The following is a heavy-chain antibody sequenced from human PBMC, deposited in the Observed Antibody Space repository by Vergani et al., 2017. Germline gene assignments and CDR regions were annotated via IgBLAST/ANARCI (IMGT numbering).Heavy chain of an antibody. CDR1: GGSISSSSYY. Sequence: QLQLQESGPGLVKPSETLSLTCTVSGGSISSSSYYWGWIRQPPGKGLEWIGSIYYSGSTYYNPSLKSRVTISVDTSKNQFSLKLSSVTAADTAVYYCARGSATAVSIDYWGQGTLVTVSS. CDR2: IYYSGST. CDR3: ARGSATAVSIDY. V-gene: IGHV4-39*07. J-gene: IGHJ4*02. D-gene: IGHD2-21*02.